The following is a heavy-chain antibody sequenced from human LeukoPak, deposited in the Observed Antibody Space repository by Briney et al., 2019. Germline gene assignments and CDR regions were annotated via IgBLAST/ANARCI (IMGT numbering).Heavy chain of an antibody. CDR2: ITWDGINT. D-gene: IGHD2-2*01. Sequence: GGSLRLSCAASGFTFHDYIMHWVRQTPGRGLEWVSLITWDGINTFSADSVKGRFTISRDNSKNFLYLQMNSLRAEDTAVYYCARVMGRYCSSTSCYVDYWGQGTLVTVSS. CDR3: ARVMGRYCSSTSCYVDY. J-gene: IGHJ4*02. CDR1: GFTFHDYI. V-gene: IGHV3-43*01.